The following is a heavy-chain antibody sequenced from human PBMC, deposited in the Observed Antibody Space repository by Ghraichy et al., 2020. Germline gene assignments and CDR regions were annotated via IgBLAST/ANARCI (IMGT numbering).Heavy chain of an antibody. Sequence: GSLRLSCAASGFTFNRYWMHWIRQTPGKGLEWVANINEDGRERYYVDSVEGRFTVSRDNAKISLYLHMNSLRAEDTAVYYCARSLGSHPVGGSWGPGTRVTVSS. V-gene: IGHV3-7*01. J-gene: IGHJ5*02. CDR2: INEDGRER. CDR1: GFTFNRYW. D-gene: IGHD2-2*01. CDR3: ARSLGSHPVGGS.